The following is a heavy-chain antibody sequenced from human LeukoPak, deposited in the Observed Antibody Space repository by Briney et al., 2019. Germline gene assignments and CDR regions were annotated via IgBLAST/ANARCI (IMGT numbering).Heavy chain of an antibody. Sequence: GGSLRHSCAASGFTFSSYWMSWVRQAPGKGLEWVSAISGSGGSTYYADSVKGRFTISRDNSKNTLYLQMNSLRAEDTAVYYCAKVSDLAATSNWFDPWGQGTLVTVSS. CDR1: GFTFSSYW. D-gene: IGHD2-15*01. CDR3: AKVSDLAATSNWFDP. V-gene: IGHV3-23*01. CDR2: ISGSGGST. J-gene: IGHJ5*02.